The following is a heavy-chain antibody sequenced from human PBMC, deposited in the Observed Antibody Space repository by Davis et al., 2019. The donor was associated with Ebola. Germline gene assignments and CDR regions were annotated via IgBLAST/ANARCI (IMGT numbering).Heavy chain of an antibody. CDR1: GGSISSYY. CDR3: AREHVATRHEHYYYYGMDV. J-gene: IGHJ6*02. Sequence: SETLSLTCTVSGGSISSYYWSWIRQPPGKGLEWIGYIYYSGSTNYNPSLKSRVTISVDTSKNQFSLKLSSVTAADTAVYYCAREHVATRHEHYYYYGMDVWGQGTTVTVSS. V-gene: IGHV4-59*01. D-gene: IGHD5-12*01. CDR2: IYYSGST.